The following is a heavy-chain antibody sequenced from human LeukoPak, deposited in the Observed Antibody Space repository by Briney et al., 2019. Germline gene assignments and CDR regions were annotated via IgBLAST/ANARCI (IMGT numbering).Heavy chain of an antibody. CDR3: ARVSSSIYYYGMDV. J-gene: IGHJ6*02. D-gene: IGHD6-13*01. CDR2: IYYSGST. V-gene: IGHV4-39*01. Sequence: SETLSLTCTVSGGSISSSSYYWGWIRQPPGKGLEWIGSIYYSGSTYYNPSLKSRVTISVDTSKNQFSLKLSSVTAADTAVYYCARVSSSIYYYGMDVWGQGTTVTVSS. CDR1: GGSISSSSYY.